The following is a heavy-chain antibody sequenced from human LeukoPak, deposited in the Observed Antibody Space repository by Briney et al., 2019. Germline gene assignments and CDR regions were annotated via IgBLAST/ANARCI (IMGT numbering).Heavy chain of an antibody. CDR2: IKQDGSDK. CDR1: GFTFSTYW. D-gene: IGHD1-1*01. Sequence: GGSLRLSCAASGFTFSTYWMTWVRQAPGKGLEWVANIKQDGSDKNYVDSVKGRFTISRDNAKNSLYLQMNSLRAEDTAVYYCAGFGTGTKYYFDYWGQGTLVTVSS. CDR3: AGFGTGTKYYFDY. J-gene: IGHJ4*02. V-gene: IGHV3-7*04.